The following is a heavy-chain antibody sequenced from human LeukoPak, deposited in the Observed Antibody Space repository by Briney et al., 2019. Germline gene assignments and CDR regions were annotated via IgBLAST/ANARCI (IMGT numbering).Heavy chain of an antibody. D-gene: IGHD4-23*01. J-gene: IGHJ4*02. CDR2: IFYSGNS. V-gene: IGHV4-39*01. CDR3: ARGDWLHNGGNGPDY. Sequence: SETLSLTCTVSGGSISSSSYYWGWIRQPPGKGLEWVGSIFYSGNSYYNPSFKSRVTISVDTSKNQFSLKLSSVTAADTAVYYCARGDWLHNGGNGPDYWGQGALVTVSS. CDR1: GGSISSSSYY.